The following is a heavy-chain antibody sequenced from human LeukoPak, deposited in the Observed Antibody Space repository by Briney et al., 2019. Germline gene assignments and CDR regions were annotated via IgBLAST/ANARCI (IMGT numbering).Heavy chain of an antibody. CDR2: IYYSGST. CDR3: ARGEEYSYGLGIIDY. J-gene: IGHJ4*02. V-gene: IGHV4-39*07. Sequence: TPSETLSLTCTVSGGSISSSSYYWGWIRHPPGKGLEWIGSIYYSGSTYYNPSLKSRVTISVDTSKNQFSLKLSSVTAADTAVYYCARGEEYSYGLGIIDYWGQGTLVTVSS. D-gene: IGHD5-18*01. CDR1: GGSISSSSYY.